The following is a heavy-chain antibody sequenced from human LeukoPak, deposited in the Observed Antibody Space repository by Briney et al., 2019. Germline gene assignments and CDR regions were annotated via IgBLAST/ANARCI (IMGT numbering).Heavy chain of an antibody. D-gene: IGHD1-14*01. CDR1: GFTFYSYA. CDR3: ANKPAGFDP. V-gene: IGHV3-23*01. J-gene: IGHJ5*02. Sequence: SGGSLRLSCAASGFTFYSYAMSWVRQAPGKGLEWVSAISGSADSGSSGSTYYVDSVKGRFTISRDNSKNTLYLQMNSLRAEDTAVYYCANKPAGFDPWGQGTLVTVSS. CDR2: ISGSADSGSSGST.